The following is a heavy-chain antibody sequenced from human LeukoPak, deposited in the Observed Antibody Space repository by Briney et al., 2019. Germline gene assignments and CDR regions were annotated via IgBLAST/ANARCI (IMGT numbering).Heavy chain of an antibody. CDR3: ARAVRGYSFDV. V-gene: IGHV3-21*01. CDR1: GFTFSSYA. CDR2: ISSSSSYI. J-gene: IGHJ6*02. Sequence: GGSLRLSCAASGFTFSSYAMSWVRQAPGKGLEWVSSISSSSSYIYYADSVKGRFTISRDNAKNSLYLQMNSLRAEDTAVYYCARAVRGYSFDVWGQGTTVTVSS. D-gene: IGHD5-18*01.